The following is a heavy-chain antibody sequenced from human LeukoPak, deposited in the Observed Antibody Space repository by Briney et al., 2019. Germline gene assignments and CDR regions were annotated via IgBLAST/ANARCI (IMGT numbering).Heavy chain of an antibody. V-gene: IGHV3-30*01. CDR2: ISYDGSNK. CDR1: GFTFSSYA. J-gene: IGHJ1*01. Sequence: PGGSLRLSCAASGFTFSSYAMHWVRQAPGKGLEWVAVISYDGSNKYYADSVKGRFTISRDNSKNTLYLQMNSLRAEDTAVYYCARVTVGATFFQPFQHWGQGTLVTVSS. CDR3: ARVTVGATFFQPFQH. D-gene: IGHD1-26*01.